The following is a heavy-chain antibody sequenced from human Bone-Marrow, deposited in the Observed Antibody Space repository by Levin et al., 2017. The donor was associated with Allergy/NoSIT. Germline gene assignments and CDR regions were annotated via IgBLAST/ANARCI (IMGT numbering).Heavy chain of an antibody. CDR3: ARGYYGDYISDY. CDR2: ISSSSDTI. Sequence: GGSLRLSCAASGFTFGSYSMNWVRQAPGKGLEWVSYISSSSDTIYYADSVRGRFTISRDNAKNSLYLQMNRLRDEDTAVYYCARGYYGDYISDYWGQGTLVTVSS. J-gene: IGHJ4*02. D-gene: IGHD4-17*01. V-gene: IGHV3-48*02. CDR1: GFTFGSYS.